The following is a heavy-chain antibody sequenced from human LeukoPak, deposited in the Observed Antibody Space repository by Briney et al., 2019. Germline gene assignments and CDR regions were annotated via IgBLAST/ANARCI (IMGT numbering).Heavy chain of an antibody. V-gene: IGHV5-51*01. CDR3: ARSRDSSGYYYFI. CDR1: GYTFSNYW. J-gene: IGHJ4*02. D-gene: IGHD3-22*01. CDR2: IYPDDYDT. Sequence: GESLKISCEASGYTFSNYWIGWVRQMPGKGLEWMGIIYPDDYDTKYSPSFQGQVTISAEQSISTAYLQWDSMNASYTAIYYCARSRDSSGYYYFIWGQGILVTVSS.